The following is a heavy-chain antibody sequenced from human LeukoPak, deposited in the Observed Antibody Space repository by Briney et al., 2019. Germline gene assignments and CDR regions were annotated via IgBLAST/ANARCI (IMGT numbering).Heavy chain of an antibody. D-gene: IGHD1-26*01. CDR3: ASSGSYRFDY. V-gene: IGHV3-48*02. CDR1: GFTFSSYS. J-gene: IGHJ4*02. Sequence: GGSLGLSCAASGFTFSSYSMNWVRKAPGKGLEWVSHITASGTAMFYADSVKGRFTISRDNAKNSLYLQMNSLRDEDTAVYYCASSGSYRFDYWGQGTLVTVSS. CDR2: ITASGTAM.